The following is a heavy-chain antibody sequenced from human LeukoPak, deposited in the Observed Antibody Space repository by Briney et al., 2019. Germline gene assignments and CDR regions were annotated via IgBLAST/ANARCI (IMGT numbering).Heavy chain of an antibody. CDR3: ARGERDGYKPTLYYFDY. CDR1: GYTFTGYY. Sequence: ASVKVSCKASGYTFTGYYMHWVRQAPGQGLEWMGWINPNSGGTNYAQKFQGRVTMTRDTSISTAYIELSRLRSDDTAVYYCARGERDGYKPTLYYFDYWGQGTLVTVSS. V-gene: IGHV1-2*02. J-gene: IGHJ4*02. D-gene: IGHD5-24*01. CDR2: INPNSGGT.